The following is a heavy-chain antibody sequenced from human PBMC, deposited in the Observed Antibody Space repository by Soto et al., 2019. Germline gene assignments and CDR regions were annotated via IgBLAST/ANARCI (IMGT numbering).Heavy chain of an antibody. V-gene: IGHV1-2*02. CDR3: ARDPSITIFGVATEAPDYYYYGMDV. CDR1: GYTFTGYY. D-gene: IGHD3-3*01. Sequence: GASVKVSCKASGYTFTGYYMRWVRQAPGQGLEWVGWINPNSGGTNYAQKFQGRVTMTRDTSISTAYMELSRLRSDDTAVYYCARDPSITIFGVATEAPDYYYYGMDVWGQGTTVTVSS. J-gene: IGHJ6*02. CDR2: INPNSGGT.